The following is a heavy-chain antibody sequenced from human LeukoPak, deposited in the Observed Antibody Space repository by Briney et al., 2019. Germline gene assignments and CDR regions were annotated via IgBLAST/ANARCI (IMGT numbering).Heavy chain of an antibody. D-gene: IGHD5-24*01. CDR2: ISSNGGST. V-gene: IGHV3-64D*06. CDR3: VKDSRAWRWLQLDYFDY. CDR1: GFTFSSYA. J-gene: IGHJ4*02. Sequence: PGGSLRLSCSASGFTFSSYAMHWVRQAPGKGLEYVSAISSNGGSTYYADSVKGRFTISRDNSKNTLYLQMSSLRAEDMAVYYCVKDSRAWRWLQLDYFDYWGQGTLVTVSS.